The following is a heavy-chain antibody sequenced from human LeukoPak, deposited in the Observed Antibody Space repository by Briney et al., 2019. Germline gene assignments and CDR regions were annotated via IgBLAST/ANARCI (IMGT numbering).Heavy chain of an antibody. D-gene: IGHD3-10*01. CDR1: GGSFSGYY. J-gene: IGHJ4*02. CDR2: INHSGST. Sequence: SETLSLTCAVYGGSFSGYYWSWIRQPPGKGLEWIGEINHSGSTNYNPSLKSRVTISVDTSKNQFSLKLSSVTAADTAVYYCASAGSGSYYPHLSFDYWGQGTLVTVSS. V-gene: IGHV4-34*01. CDR3: ASAGSGSYYPHLSFDY.